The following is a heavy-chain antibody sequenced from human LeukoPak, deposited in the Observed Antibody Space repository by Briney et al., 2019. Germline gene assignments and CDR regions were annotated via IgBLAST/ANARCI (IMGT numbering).Heavy chain of an antibody. D-gene: IGHD3-16*01. J-gene: IGHJ4*02. CDR1: GFTVSSNY. V-gene: IGHV3-66*02. Sequence: PGGSLRLSCAASGFTVSSNYMSWVRQAPGKGLEWVSVIYSGGSTYYADSVKGRFIISRDNSKNTLYLQMNSLRAEDTAVYYCARDSESVWGSYYFDYWGQGTLVTVSS. CDR3: ARDSESVWGSYYFDY. CDR2: IYSGGST.